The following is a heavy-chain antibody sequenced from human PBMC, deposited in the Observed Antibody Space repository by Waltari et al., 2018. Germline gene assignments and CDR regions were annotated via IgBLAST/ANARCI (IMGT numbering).Heavy chain of an antibody. V-gene: IGHV3-30-3*01. CDR1: GFTFSRHA. D-gene: IGHD6-19*01. CDR2: KSYDGSNK. Sequence: QVQLVESGGGVVQPGRSLRLSCAASGFTFSRHAMHWVRQAPGKGVGVVSVKSYDGSNKYDADSVKGRFTISRDNSKNTLYLQMNSLRAEDTAVYYCARDGPYSSGWLFDYWGQGTLVTVAS. J-gene: IGHJ4*02. CDR3: ARDGPYSSGWLFDY.